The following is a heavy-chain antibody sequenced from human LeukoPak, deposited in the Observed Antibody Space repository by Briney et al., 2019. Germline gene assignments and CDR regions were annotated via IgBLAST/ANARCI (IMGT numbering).Heavy chain of an antibody. CDR2: IRSKANSYAT. Sequence: PGGSLRLSCAASGFTFSGSAMHWVRQASGKGLEWVGRIRSKANSYATAYAASVKGRFTISRDDSKNTAYLQMSSLKTEDTAVYYCTRRFCSSTSCYGDFDAFDIWGQGTMVTVSS. CDR3: TRRFCSSTSCYGDFDAFDI. J-gene: IGHJ3*02. D-gene: IGHD2-2*01. CDR1: GFTFSGSA. V-gene: IGHV3-73*01.